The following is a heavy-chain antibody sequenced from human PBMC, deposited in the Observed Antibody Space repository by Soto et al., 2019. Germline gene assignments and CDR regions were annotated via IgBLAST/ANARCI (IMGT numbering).Heavy chain of an antibody. D-gene: IGHD2-15*01. J-gene: IGHJ6*03. CDR1: GYTFTSYG. V-gene: IGHV1-18*01. CDR3: ARDVWVVVAATDLEYYYYYMDV. CDR2: ISAYNGNT. Sequence: ASVKVSCKASGYTFTSYGISWVRQAPGQGLEWMGWISAYNGNTNYAQKLQGRGTMTTDTSTSKAYIELRSLRSDDTAVYYCARDVWVVVAATDLEYYYYYMDVWGKGTTVTVSS.